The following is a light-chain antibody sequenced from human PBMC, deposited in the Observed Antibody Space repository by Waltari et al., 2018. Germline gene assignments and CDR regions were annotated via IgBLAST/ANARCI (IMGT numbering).Light chain of an antibody. J-gene: IGKJ4*01. CDR2: STY. Sequence: EIVLTQSPGTLSLSPGDRATLSCRASQTVITIALSWYQQKPGQAPRVLIYSTYNRATGIPDRFSGSGSGTDFTLTINRLAAEDFAMYYCQQYDGIVVTFGGGTKVEI. CDR3: QQYDGIVVT. CDR1: QTVITIA. V-gene: IGKV3-20*01.